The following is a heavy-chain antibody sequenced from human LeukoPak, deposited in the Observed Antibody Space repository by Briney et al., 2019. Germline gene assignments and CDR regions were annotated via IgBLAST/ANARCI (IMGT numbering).Heavy chain of an antibody. J-gene: IGHJ4*02. CDR1: GGSISSGGYS. V-gene: IGHV4-30-2*01. CDR2: IYHSGST. D-gene: IGHD3-22*01. CDR3: ARAPDSSGYYRFDY. Sequence: SETLSLTCAVSGGSISSGGYSWSWIRQPPGKGLEWIGYIYHSGSTYYNPSLKSRVTISVDRSKNQFFLKLSSVTAADTAVYYCARAPDSSGYYRFDYWGQGTLVTVSS.